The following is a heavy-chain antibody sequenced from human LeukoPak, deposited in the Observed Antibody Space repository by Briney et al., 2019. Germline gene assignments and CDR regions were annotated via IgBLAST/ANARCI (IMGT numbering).Heavy chain of an antibody. CDR1: GGTFSSYA. J-gene: IGHJ4*02. CDR3: ARDRKSYYDSSGYSDYFDY. CDR2: IIPIFGTA. D-gene: IGHD3-22*01. Sequence: ASVKVSCKASGGTFSSYAISWVRQASGQGLEWMGGIIPIFGTANYAQKFQGRVTITADESTSTAYMELSSLRSEDTAVYYCARDRKSYYDSSGYSDYFDYWGQGTLVTVSS. V-gene: IGHV1-69*13.